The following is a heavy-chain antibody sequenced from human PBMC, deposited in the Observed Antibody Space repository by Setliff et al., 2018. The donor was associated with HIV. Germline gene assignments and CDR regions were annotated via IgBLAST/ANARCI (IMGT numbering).Heavy chain of an antibody. D-gene: IGHD4-17*01. V-gene: IGHV4-4*02. CDR1: GGSISSSNY. J-gene: IGHJ6*02. CDR2: IYHSGNT. Sequence: SETLSLTCAVSGGSISSSNYWSWVRQPPGRRLEWIGEIYHSGNTNYNPSLKSRVIISVDKSKNQFSLKLSSVTAADTAVYYCARDSPLNDYGDYGLGYYGMDVWGQGTTVTVSS. CDR3: ARDSPLNDYGDYGLGYYGMDV.